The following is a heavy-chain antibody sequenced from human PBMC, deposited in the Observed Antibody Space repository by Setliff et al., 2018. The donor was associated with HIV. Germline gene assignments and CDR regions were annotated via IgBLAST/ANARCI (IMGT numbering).Heavy chain of an antibody. Sequence: PSETLSLTCAVSGGSISSNWWSWVRQSPGKGLEWIGEIYHSGSTHYNPSLQSRVTISVDKSKSQFSLKLTSVTAADTAVYYCATYAGNGGGKGYWGQGTLVTVSS. D-gene: IGHD2-21*01. J-gene: IGHJ4*02. CDR3: ATYAGNGGGKGY. V-gene: IGHV4-4*02. CDR2: IYHSGST. CDR1: GGSISSNW.